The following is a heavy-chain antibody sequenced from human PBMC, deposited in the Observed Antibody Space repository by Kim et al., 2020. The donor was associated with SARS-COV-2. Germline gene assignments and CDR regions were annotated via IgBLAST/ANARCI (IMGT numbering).Heavy chain of an antibody. V-gene: IGHV1-3*01. D-gene: IGHD4-17*01. CDR3: ARATTTFDY. J-gene: IGHJ4*02. CDR2: GNT. Sequence: GNTKYSQKFQGRVTITRDTSASTAYMELSSLRSEDTAVYYCARATTTFDYWGQGTLVTVSS.